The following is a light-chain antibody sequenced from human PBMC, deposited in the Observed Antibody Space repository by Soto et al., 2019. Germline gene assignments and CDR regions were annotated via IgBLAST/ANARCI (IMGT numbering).Light chain of an antibody. CDR2: GAS. CDR1: QSVSSSY. CDR3: QQYDSPPYT. J-gene: IGKJ2*01. Sequence: EIVLTQSPGTLSLSPGERATLSCRASQSVSSSYLAWYQQKPGQAPRLLIYGASSRATGIPDRLSGSGSGTDFTLTISRLEPEDFAVYYCQQYDSPPYTFGQGTKLEIK. V-gene: IGKV3-20*01.